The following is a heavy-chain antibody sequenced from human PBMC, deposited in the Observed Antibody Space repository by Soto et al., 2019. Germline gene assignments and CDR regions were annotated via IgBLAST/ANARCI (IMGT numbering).Heavy chain of an antibody. CDR2: INPILDST. J-gene: IGHJ4*02. CDR1: GIMSSGYG. D-gene: IGHD6-25*01. V-gene: IGHV1-69*09. CDR3: ATMQRARLDY. Sequence: QEQVVQSGPAMKEPGSSVKVSCRASGIMSSGYGFSWVRQAPGQGLEWVGMINPILDSTHYAQNLQGRVSLSVDKSRDTAYSEVTSLRLEDTAIYFCATMQRARLDYWGRGTVVNVSS.